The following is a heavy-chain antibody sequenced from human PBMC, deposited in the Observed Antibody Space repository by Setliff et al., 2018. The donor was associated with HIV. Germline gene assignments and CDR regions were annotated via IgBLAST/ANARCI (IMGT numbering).Heavy chain of an antibody. J-gene: IGHJ4*02. Sequence: SETLSLTCTVSGGSISSHYWSWIRQPPGKGLEWIGSIYYSGSTNYNPSLKSRVTISVDTSKNQFSLKLNSVTAADMAVYYCASLPPYYYDSSGYYSWGQGTLVTVSS. CDR1: GGSISSHY. CDR3: ASLPPYYYDSSGYYS. CDR2: IYYSGST. V-gene: IGHV4-59*11. D-gene: IGHD3-22*01.